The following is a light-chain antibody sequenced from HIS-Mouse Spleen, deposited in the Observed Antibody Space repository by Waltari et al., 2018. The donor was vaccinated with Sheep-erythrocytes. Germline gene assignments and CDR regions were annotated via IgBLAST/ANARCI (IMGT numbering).Light chain of an antibody. CDR3: LQHNSYPHT. CDR2: AAS. Sequence: DIQMTQSPSAMSASVGDRVTITCRPSQGISNYLAWFQQKPGKVPKHLIYAASSVQSGVPSRFSGSVSGTEFTLTISSLQPEDFATYYCLQHNSYPHTFGQGTKLEIK. CDR1: QGISNY. J-gene: IGKJ2*01. V-gene: IGKV1-17*03.